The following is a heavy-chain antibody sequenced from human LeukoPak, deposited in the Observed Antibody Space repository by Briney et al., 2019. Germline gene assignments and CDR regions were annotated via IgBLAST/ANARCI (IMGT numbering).Heavy chain of an antibody. J-gene: IGHJ4*02. CDR2: TSVTGGST. D-gene: IGHD1-26*01. V-gene: IGHV3-23*01. CDR1: GFTFTNYA. CDR3: ARVGSYYIPLGY. Sequence: GGSLRLSCAASGFTFTNYAMSWVRQAPGKGLEWVSATSVTGGSTYYADSVKGRFTISRDNAKNSLYLQMNSLRAEDTAVYYCARVGSYYIPLGYWGQGTLVTVSS.